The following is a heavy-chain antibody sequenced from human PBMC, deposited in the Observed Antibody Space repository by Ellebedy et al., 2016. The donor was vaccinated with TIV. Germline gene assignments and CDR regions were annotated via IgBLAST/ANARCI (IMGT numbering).Heavy chain of an antibody. CDR2: ISSSNSYI. CDR1: GFTFSSYN. V-gene: IGHV3-21*01. Sequence: GESLKISXAASGFTFSSYNLNWVRQAPGKGLEWVSSISSSNSYIYYADSVKGRFTVSRDNAKNSLYLQMNSLGAEDTAVYFCARGRYYCSSTSCYAPSWFDPWGQGTLVTVSS. CDR3: ARGRYYCSSTSCYAPSWFDP. D-gene: IGHD2-2*01. J-gene: IGHJ5*02.